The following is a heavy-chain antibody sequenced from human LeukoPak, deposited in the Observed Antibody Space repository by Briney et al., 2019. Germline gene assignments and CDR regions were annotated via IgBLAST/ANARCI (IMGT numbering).Heavy chain of an antibody. J-gene: IGHJ4*02. CDR3: AREIYDGHVFDY. V-gene: IGHV4-4*07. CDR1: GGSISSYY. CDR2: IYPSGST. Sequence: SETLSLTCSVSGGSISSYYWGWIRQPAGKGLEWIGRIYPSGSTNYNPSLKSRVTMSVDTSENQFSLKLSSVTAADTAVYYCAREIYDGHVFDYWGQGTLVTVSS. D-gene: IGHD5-12*01.